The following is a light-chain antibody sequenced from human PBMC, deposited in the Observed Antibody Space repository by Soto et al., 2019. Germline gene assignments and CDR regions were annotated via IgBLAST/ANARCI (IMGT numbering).Light chain of an antibody. CDR1: QSIRSTH. J-gene: IGKJ2*01. Sequence: ETVLTQSPGTLSLSPGERATLSCRASQSIRSTHLAWYQQKPGQAPRLLIYLSSSRATGIPDRFSGSGSGTDFTLSISRLEPEDFAVYYCQQYDSSPYTFGQGTKLETK. V-gene: IGKV3-20*01. CDR2: LSS. CDR3: QQYDSSPYT.